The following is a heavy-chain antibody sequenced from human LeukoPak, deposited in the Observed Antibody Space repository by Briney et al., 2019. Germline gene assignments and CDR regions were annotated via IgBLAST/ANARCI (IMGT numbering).Heavy chain of an antibody. D-gene: IGHD3-10*01. V-gene: IGHV3-23*01. CDR2: ISGGGLGT. CDR1: GFTFSSSA. J-gene: IGHJ4*02. Sequence: GGSLRLSCAASGFTFSSSAMSWVRQAPGKGPEWVSAISGGGLGTYYADSVKGRFSISRDTYTLYLEMNSLRAEDTALYYCARDRSGSYCIDFWGQGTLVTVSS. CDR3: ARDRSGSYCIDF.